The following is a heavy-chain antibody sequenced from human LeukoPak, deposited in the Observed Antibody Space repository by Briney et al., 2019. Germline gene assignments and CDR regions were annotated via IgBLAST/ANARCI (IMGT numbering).Heavy chain of an antibody. Sequence: GGSLRLSCAASGFTFSSYSMNWVRQAPGKGLEWVSSISSSSSYIYYADSVKGRFTISRDNAKNSLYLQMNSLRAEDTAVYYCASILDMVRGVGGYWGQGTLVTVSS. J-gene: IGHJ4*02. D-gene: IGHD3-10*01. CDR2: ISSSSSYI. CDR3: ASILDMVRGVGGY. CDR1: GFTFSSYS. V-gene: IGHV3-21*01.